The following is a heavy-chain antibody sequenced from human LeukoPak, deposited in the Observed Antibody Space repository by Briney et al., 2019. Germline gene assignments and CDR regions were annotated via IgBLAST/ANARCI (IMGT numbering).Heavy chain of an antibody. V-gene: IGHV4-59*08. J-gene: IGHJ4*02. CDR3: ARGSGSYSNFDY. CDR1: GGSISSYY. D-gene: IGHD1-26*01. Sequence: SGTLSLTCTVSGGSISSYYWSWIRQPPGKGLEWIGYIYYSGSTNYNPSLKSRVTISVDTSKNQFSLKLTSVTAADTAVYYCARGSGSYSNFDYWGQGTLVTVSS. CDR2: IYYSGST.